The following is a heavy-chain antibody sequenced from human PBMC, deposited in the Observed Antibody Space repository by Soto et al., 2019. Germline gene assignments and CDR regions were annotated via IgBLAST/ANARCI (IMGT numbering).Heavy chain of an antibody. CDR2: ISAYNGNT. V-gene: IGHV1-18*01. CDR1: GYTFTSYG. Sequence: ASVKVSCKASGYTFTSYGISWVRQAPGQGLEWMGWISAYNGNTNYAQKLQGRVTMTADTSTSTAYMELRSLRSDDTAVYYCARRTLNYYYMDVWGKGTTVTVSS. D-gene: IGHD3-16*01. J-gene: IGHJ6*03. CDR3: ARRTLNYYYMDV.